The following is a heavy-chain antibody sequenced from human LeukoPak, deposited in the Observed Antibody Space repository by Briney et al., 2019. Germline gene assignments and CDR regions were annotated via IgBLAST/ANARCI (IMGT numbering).Heavy chain of an antibody. V-gene: IGHV4-30-4*01. Sequence: PSETLSLTCTVSGGSISSGDYYWSWIRQPPGKGLEWIGYIYYSGSTYYNPSLKSRVTISVDTSKNQFSLKLSSVTAADTAVYYCARERVYCSSTSCYDWFDPWGQGTLVTVSS. CDR2: IYYSGST. CDR3: ARERVYCSSTSCYDWFDP. CDR1: GGSISSGDYY. D-gene: IGHD2-2*01. J-gene: IGHJ5*02.